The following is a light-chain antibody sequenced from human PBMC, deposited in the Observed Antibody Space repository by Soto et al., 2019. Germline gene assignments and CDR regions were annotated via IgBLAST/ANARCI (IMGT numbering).Light chain of an antibody. J-gene: IGKJ1*01. Sequence: PSTLSASVGDRVTITCRASQSISSWLAWYQQKPGKAPKLLIYDASSLESGVPSRFSGSGSGTEFTLTISSLQPDDFATYYCQQYNSYSATFGQGTKVDIK. CDR2: DAS. CDR3: QQYNSYSAT. CDR1: QSISSW. V-gene: IGKV1-5*01.